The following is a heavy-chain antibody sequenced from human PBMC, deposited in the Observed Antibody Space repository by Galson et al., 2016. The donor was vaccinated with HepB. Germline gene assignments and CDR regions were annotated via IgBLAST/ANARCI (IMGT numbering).Heavy chain of an antibody. Sequence: SLRLSCAASGFTFSNYATSWVRQAPGKGLEWVSTITDLGDRTYYADSVQGRFTISRDNSKNALYLQMNSLRAEDTAVYSCANGYCSVTSCYVGDYWGQGTLVTVSS. CDR2: ITDLGDRT. D-gene: IGHD2-2*01. J-gene: IGHJ4*02. CDR1: GFTFSNYA. CDR3: ANGYCSVTSCYVGDY. V-gene: IGHV3-23*01.